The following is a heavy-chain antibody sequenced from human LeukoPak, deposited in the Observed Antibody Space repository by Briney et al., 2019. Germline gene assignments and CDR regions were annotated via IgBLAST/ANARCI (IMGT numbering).Heavy chain of an antibody. J-gene: IGHJ5*02. CDR2: INHSGST. Sequence: SETLSLTCAVYGGSLRGYYWSWIRQPPGKGLEWIGEINHSGSTNYNPSLESRVTLSVDTSKNQFSLKLTSATAADTAVYYCARDVIVEGTYWFDPWGQGTLVTVSS. CDR1: GGSLRGYY. V-gene: IGHV4-34*01. CDR3: ARDVIVEGTYWFDP. D-gene: IGHD1-26*01.